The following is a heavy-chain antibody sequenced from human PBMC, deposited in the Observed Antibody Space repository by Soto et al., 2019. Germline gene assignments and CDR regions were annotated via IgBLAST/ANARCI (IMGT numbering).Heavy chain of an antibody. J-gene: IGHJ4*03. CDR2: IWHDGNNK. D-gene: IGHD2-15*01. CDR1: GFTFSNYG. V-gene: IGHV3-33*01. Sequence: GGSLRLSCAASGFTFSNYGMHWVRQAPGKGLEWVAIIWHDGNNKYYADSVRGRFIISRDNSKNRLYLQMNSLRAEDTAVYYCASVLVVASDSYSMDFWCQGTLVT. CDR3: ASVLVVASDSYSMDF.